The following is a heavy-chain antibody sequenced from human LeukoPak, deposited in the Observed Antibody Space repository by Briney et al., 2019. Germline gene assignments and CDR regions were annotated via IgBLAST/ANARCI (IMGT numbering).Heavy chain of an antibody. D-gene: IGHD2-15*01. CDR3: ARGDCSGGSCYSIDYYYMDV. CDR1: GFTFSSYS. CDR2: ISSSSSYI. V-gene: IGHV3-21*01. Sequence: GGSLRLSCAASGFTFSSYSMNWVRQAPGKGLEWVSSISSSSSYIYYADSVKGRFTISRDNAKNSLYLQMNSLRAEDTAVYYCARGDCSGGSCYSIDYYYMDVWGKGTTVTISS. J-gene: IGHJ6*03.